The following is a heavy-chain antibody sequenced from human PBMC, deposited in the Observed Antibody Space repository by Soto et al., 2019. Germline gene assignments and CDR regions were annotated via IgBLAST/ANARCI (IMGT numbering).Heavy chain of an antibody. CDR2: INPSGGST. CDR1: GYTFTSYY. Sequence: ASVKVSCKASGYTFTSYYMHWVRQAPGQGLEWMGIINPSGGSTSYAQKFQGRVTMTRDTSTSTVYMELNSLRAEDTAVYYCAKDLVRSGLPHIVATIYFDYWGQGTLVTVSS. V-gene: IGHV1-46*01. CDR3: AKDLVRSGLPHIVATIYFDY. D-gene: IGHD5-12*01. J-gene: IGHJ4*02.